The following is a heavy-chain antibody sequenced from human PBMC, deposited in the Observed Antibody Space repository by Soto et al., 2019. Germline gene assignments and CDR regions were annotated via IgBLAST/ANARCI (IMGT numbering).Heavy chain of an antibody. CDR1: GFTLFTYD. D-gene: IGHD2-21*01. J-gene: IGHJ6*02. CDR2: IGTVGDT. Sequence: VGSLRLSCVASGFTLFTYDMHWVRQSATKGLEWVSGIGTVGDTQYLDSVKGRFTISRDNAHNSVHLEMDSLRAEDTALYYCVRRLSLSYGHSGMDVWGQGTTVTVSS. CDR3: VRRLSLSYGHSGMDV. V-gene: IGHV3-13*01.